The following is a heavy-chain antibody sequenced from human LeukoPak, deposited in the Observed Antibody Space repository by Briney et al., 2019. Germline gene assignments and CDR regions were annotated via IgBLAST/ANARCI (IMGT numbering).Heavy chain of an antibody. CDR3: ARVRAQWLAGDY. J-gene: IGHJ4*02. V-gene: IGHV1-2*02. CDR2: INPNSGGT. D-gene: IGHD6-19*01. CDR1: GYTFTGYY. Sequence: ASVKLSCKASGYTFTGYYMHWVRQAPGQGLEWMGWINPNSGGTNNAQKLQVRVTMTTDTSTSTAYMELRSLRSDDTAVYYCARVRAQWLAGDYWGQGTLVTVSS.